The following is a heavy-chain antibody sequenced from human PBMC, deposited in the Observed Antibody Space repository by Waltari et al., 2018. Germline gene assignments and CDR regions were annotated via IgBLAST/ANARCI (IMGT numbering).Heavy chain of an antibody. CDR2: IHPGDFDT. Sequence: EVQLVQSGSEGEKTGGSLQIACLVCGYSFSNYWIGWVRQMPEKGLEWMGIIHPGDFDTRYSPSFQGQVTISVDKSVSTAFLQWSSLKASDTAMYYCSRHVGLRGSYAMDVWGQGTTVIVSS. D-gene: IGHD3-16*01. V-gene: IGHV5-51*01. CDR3: SRHVGLRGSYAMDV. J-gene: IGHJ6*02. CDR1: GYSFSNYW.